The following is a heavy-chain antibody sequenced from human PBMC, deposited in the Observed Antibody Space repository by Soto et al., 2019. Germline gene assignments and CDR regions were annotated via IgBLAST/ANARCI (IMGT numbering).Heavy chain of an antibody. CDR1: GFTFSDYA. V-gene: IGHV3-30*18. D-gene: IGHD5-12*01. Sequence: QVQLVESGGGVVQPGRSLRLSCAASGFTFSDYAMHWVRQAPGKGLEWVAVVSNDGSSEYYADFVRGRFTLSRDNSKDTLYLQMNTLRPEETAVYYCAKWKVAKTGEYYFDYWGQGTVVTVS. CDR2: VSNDGSSE. CDR3: AKWKVAKTGEYYFDY. J-gene: IGHJ4*02.